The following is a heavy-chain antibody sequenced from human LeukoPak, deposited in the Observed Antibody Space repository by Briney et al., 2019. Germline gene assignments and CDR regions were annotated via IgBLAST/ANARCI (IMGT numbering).Heavy chain of an antibody. Sequence: SETLSLTCAVSGGSISSGGYSWSWVRQPPGKGLEWIGEIYHSGSTNYNPSLKSRVTISVDKSKNQFSLKLSSVTAEDTAVYYCARSSGWYLGCDYWGQGTLVTVSS. J-gene: IGHJ4*02. V-gene: IGHV4-4*02. CDR2: IYHSGST. CDR1: GGSISSGGYS. D-gene: IGHD6-19*01. CDR3: ARSSGWYLGCDY.